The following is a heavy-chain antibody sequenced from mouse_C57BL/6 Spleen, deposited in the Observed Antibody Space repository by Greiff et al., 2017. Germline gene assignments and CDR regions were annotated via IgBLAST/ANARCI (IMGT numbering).Heavy chain of an antibody. CDR3: ARWGLLNAMDY. J-gene: IGHJ4*01. V-gene: IGHV1-81*01. CDR1: GYTFTSYG. Sequence: QVQLQQSGAELARPGASVKLSCKASGYTFTSYGISWVKQRTGQGLEWIGEIYPRSGNTYYNEKFKGKATLTAEKSSSTAYMELRSLTSEDSAVYFCARWGLLNAMDYWGQGTSVTVSS. CDR2: IYPRSGNT. D-gene: IGHD2-3*01.